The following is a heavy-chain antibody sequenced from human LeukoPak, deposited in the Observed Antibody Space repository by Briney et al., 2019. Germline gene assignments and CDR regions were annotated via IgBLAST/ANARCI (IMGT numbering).Heavy chain of an antibody. CDR2: INHSGST. CDR1: GGSFSGYY. V-gene: IGHV4-34*01. Sequence: PSETLSLTCAVYGGSFSGYYWSWIRQPPGKGLEWIGEINHSGSTNYNPSLKSRVTISVDTSKNQFSLKLSSVTAADTAVYYCARGRRDYAYDYWGQGTLVTVSS. D-gene: IGHD4-17*01. CDR3: ARGRRDYAYDY. J-gene: IGHJ4*02.